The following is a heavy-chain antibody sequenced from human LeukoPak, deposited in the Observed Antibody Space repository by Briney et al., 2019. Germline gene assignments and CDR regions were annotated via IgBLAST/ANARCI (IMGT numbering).Heavy chain of an antibody. D-gene: IGHD3-22*01. CDR1: GYTFTSYG. Sequence: ASVKVSCKASGYTFTSYGISWVRQAPGQGLEWMGWISAYNGNTNYAQKLQGRVTMTTDTSTSTAYMELRSLRSDDTAVYYCAKTYYYDSSGYKEVPTHYYWGQGTLVTVSS. CDR2: ISAYNGNT. CDR3: AKTYYYDSSGYKEVPTHYY. V-gene: IGHV1-18*01. J-gene: IGHJ4*02.